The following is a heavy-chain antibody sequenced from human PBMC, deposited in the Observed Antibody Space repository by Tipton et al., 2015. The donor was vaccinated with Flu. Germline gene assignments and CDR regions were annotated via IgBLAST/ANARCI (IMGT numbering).Heavy chain of an antibody. Sequence: LRLSCTVSGGFVSSYYWNWVRQAPGQGLEWIGYIYHNQYTKYNPSLKSRVAISVDPSMSQFSLRLTSVTAADTAVYYCSRSTYYYGSGTSDYWGQGTLVTVSS. CDR3: SRSTYYYGSGTSDY. V-gene: IGHV4-59*02. J-gene: IGHJ4*02. CDR1: GGFVSSYY. CDR2: IYHNQYT. D-gene: IGHD3-10*01.